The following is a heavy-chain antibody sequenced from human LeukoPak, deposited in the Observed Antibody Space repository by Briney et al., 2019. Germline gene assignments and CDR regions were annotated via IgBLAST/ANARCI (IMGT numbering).Heavy chain of an antibody. D-gene: IGHD4-23*01. CDR1: GYIFTIYA. CDR3: ARPAGGNARTWLDY. V-gene: IGHV1-3*02. CDR2: TNGDTGNT. Sequence: ASVTVSCTASGYIFTIYALHCLRESPGQRPGWRGWTNGDTGNTRVSQDFQGSLTITMDTCARTGYMGLSSLRSEDTAVYYCARPAGGNARTWLDYWGRGTLVTVSS. J-gene: IGHJ4*02.